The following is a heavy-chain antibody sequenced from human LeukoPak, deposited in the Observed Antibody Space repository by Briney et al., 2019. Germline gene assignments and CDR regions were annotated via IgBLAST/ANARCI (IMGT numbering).Heavy chain of an antibody. Sequence: GASVKVSCKASGYTFTSYDINWVRQATGQGLEWMGWINPNSGNAGYAQKFQGRVTMTRNTSINTAYMEVSSLRSDDSAVYYCARGAREVVVVITKYYVDFWGQGTLVTVSS. V-gene: IGHV1-8*01. CDR1: GYTFTSYD. CDR2: INPNSGNA. CDR3: ARGAREVVVVITKYYVDF. J-gene: IGHJ4*02. D-gene: IGHD3-22*01.